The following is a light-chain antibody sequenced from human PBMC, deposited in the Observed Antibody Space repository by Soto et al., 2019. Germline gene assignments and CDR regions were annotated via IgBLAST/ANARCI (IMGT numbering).Light chain of an antibody. CDR2: GAS. Sequence: EIVLTQSPGTLSLSPGERATLSCRASQSISSNYLAWYQQKPGQAPRLLIYGASSRATGIPDRFSGSGSGTDFTLTISRLEPEDFAVYYCQQYDSSPTWKFGQGTQVEIK. CDR3: QQYDSSPTWK. V-gene: IGKV3-20*01. CDR1: QSISSNY. J-gene: IGKJ1*01.